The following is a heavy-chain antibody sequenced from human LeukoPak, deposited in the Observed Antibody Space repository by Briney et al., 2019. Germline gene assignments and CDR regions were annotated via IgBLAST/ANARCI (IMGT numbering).Heavy chain of an antibody. Sequence: SETLSLTCTVSGGSISSSSYYWGWIRQPPGKGLEWIGSIYYSVDTYYNPSLKSRRVTISVDTTKNQFSLRLSSVTAADTAVYYCARHQWHYYYYMGVWGKGSTVTVSS. V-gene: IGHV4-39*01. D-gene: IGHD6-19*01. CDR2: IYYSVDT. J-gene: IGHJ6*03. CDR1: GGSISSSSYY. CDR3: ARHQWHYYYYMGV.